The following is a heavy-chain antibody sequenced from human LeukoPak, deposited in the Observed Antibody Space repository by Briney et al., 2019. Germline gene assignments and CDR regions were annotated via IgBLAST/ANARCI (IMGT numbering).Heavy chain of an antibody. D-gene: IGHD3-3*01. CDR3: AREWRKGRTFDY. J-gene: IGHJ4*02. V-gene: IGHV1-2*02. Sequence: ASVKVSCKASGYTFTGYYMHWARQAPGQGLEWMGWINPNSGATDYAQKFQGRVTMTRDTSISTAYMELSSLRSEDTAVYYCAREWRKGRTFDYWGQGTLVTVSS. CDR1: GYTFTGYY. CDR2: INPNSGAT.